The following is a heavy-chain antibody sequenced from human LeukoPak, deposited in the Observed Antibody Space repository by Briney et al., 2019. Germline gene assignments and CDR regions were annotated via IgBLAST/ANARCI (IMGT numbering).Heavy chain of an antibody. CDR1: GYTFTSYD. V-gene: IGHV1-8*03. CDR2: MNPNSGNT. J-gene: IGHJ6*03. CDR3: ARGPITMVRGVIIHYYYYYMDV. D-gene: IGHD3-10*01. Sequence: ASVKVSCKASGYTFTSYDINWVRQATGQGLGWMGWMNPNSGNTGYAQKFQGRVTITRNTSISTAYMELSSLRSEDTAVYYCARGPITMVRGVIIHYYYYYMDVWGKGTTVTVSS.